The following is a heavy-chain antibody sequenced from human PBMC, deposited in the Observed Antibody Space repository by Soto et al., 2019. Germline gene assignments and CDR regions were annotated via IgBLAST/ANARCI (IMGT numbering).Heavy chain of an antibody. J-gene: IGHJ6*02. V-gene: IGHV1-18*01. CDR2: ISIYNGNT. Sequence: QVLLVQSGDEVKEPGASVRVSCKASGYNFNTYGIAWVRQALGQGPEWMGWISIYNGNTNSAEKVRGRLTMNADRYTETAYMDLRSLRSDDTAVYYCARCNDFWSGYSRGGMDVWGQGTTVTVSS. CDR1: GYNFNTYG. D-gene: IGHD3-3*01. CDR3: ARCNDFWSGYSRGGMDV.